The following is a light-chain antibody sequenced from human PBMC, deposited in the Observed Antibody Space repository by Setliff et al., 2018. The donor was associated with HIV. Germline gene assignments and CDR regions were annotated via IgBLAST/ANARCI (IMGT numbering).Light chain of an antibody. CDR3: CSYAGSHTFV. J-gene: IGLJ1*01. CDR2: DVI. V-gene: IGLV2-11*01. CDR1: TSDVCGYNF. Sequence: QSVLTQPRSVSGSPGQSVTISCTGTTSDVCGYNFVSWYQHHPGKAPKLMIYDVIKRPSGVPDRFSGSKSGNTASLTISGLQAEDEADYYCCSYAGSHTFVFGTGTKVTVL.